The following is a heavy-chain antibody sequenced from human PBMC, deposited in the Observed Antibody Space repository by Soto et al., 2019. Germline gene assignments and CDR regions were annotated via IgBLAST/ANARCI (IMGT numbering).Heavy chain of an antibody. V-gene: IGHV5-51*01. CDR3: ARPDRHGYNYVY. Sequence: GESLKISCKGSGDSFTSYWIGWGRQMPGKGLEGRGIIYPGDSDTRYSASFQCQLTISAHTSTSTAYQQGSSLKPSDAAMYYCARPDRHGYNYVYWRQGTLVAAPS. D-gene: IGHD5-12*01. J-gene: IGHJ4*01. CDR2: IYPGDSDT. CDR1: GDSFTSYW.